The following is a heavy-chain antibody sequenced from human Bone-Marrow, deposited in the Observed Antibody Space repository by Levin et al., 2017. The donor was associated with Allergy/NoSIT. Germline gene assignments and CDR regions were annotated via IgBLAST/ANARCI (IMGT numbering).Heavy chain of an antibody. J-gene: IGHJ6*02. CDR1: GFSFSDYG. V-gene: IGHV3-23*01. Sequence: QPGGSLRLSCAASGFSFSDYGMSWVRQAPGKGLEWVSAITKNGGATHYADSVKGRFTISRDNSKNTLYLQLNSLRTEDTAIYYCATRGVPKYYYYGMDVWGQGTTVTVSS. CDR3: ATRGVPKYYYYGMDV. CDR2: ITKNGGAT. D-gene: IGHD3-10*01.